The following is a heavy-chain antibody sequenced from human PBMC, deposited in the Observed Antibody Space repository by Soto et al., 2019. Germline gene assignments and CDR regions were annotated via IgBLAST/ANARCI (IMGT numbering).Heavy chain of an antibody. CDR1: GGSISSGGYY. CDR3: AGIYSGSPGGTLRY. J-gene: IGHJ4*02. D-gene: IGHD1-26*01. CDR2: IYYSGST. V-gene: IGHV4-31*03. Sequence: QVQLQESGPGLVKPSQTLSLTCTVSGGSISSGGYYLSWIRQHPGKGLEWIGYIYYSGSTYYNPSLKSRVTISVDTSKNQFSLKLSSVTAADTAVYYCAGIYSGSPGGTLRYWGQGTLVTVSS.